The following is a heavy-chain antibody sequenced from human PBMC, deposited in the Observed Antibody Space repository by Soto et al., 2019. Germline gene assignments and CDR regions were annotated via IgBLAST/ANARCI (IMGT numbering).Heavy chain of an antibody. Sequence: GGSLRLSCAASGFTFSSYAMSWVRQAPGKGLEWVSAISGSGGSTYYADSVKGRFTISRDNSKNTLYLQMNSLRAEDTAVYYCAKDPRDFWSGYYTGVWFDPWGQGTLVTVSS. J-gene: IGHJ5*02. CDR1: GFTFSSYA. CDR2: ISGSGGST. CDR3: AKDPRDFWSGYYTGVWFDP. V-gene: IGHV3-23*01. D-gene: IGHD3-3*01.